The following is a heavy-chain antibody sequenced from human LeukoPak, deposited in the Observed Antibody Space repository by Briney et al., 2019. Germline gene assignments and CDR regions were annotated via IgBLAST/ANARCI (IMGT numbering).Heavy chain of an antibody. V-gene: IGHV1-3*01. CDR1: VFTLTSYA. D-gene: IGHD6-19*01. J-gene: IGHJ5*02. CDR2: NNAGNINT. CDR3: ARGFESSGYWFDP. Sequence: SVNVSCKVSVFTLTSYAMHWVRQAPGQKLEWMGWNNAGNINTKDSQKFQGRVIITFDTSASTANMELSSLRTEDTAVYYCARGFESSGYWFDPWGQGTLVTVSS.